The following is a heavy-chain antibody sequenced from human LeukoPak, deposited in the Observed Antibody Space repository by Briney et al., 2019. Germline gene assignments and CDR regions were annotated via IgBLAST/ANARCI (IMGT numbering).Heavy chain of an antibody. CDR2: MNPNSGNT. CDR3: ARHATLGGVPHFDY. D-gene: IGHD3-10*01. V-gene: IGHV1-8*01. Sequence: ASVKVSCKASGYTFTSYDINWVRQATGQGLEWMGGMNPNSGNTGYAQKFRGRVTMNRNTSISTAYMELSSLRSEDTAVYYGARHATLGGVPHFDYWGQGTLVTVSS. CDR1: GYTFTSYD. J-gene: IGHJ4*02.